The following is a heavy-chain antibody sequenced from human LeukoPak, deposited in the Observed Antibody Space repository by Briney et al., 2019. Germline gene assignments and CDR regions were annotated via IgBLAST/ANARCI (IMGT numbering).Heavy chain of an antibody. CDR1: GFTFGDYD. V-gene: IGHV3-49*04. D-gene: IGHD5-12*01. CDR2: IRREANGGTA. J-gene: IGHJ4*02. Sequence: PGGSLRLSCTTSGFTFGDYDMSWVRRAPGKGLEWVGLIRREANGGTAEYAASVKGRCTISRYDSKNVDFLHMNSLETEDTAVYYCTRADGAYDKGFFDYWGQGTLVTVSS. CDR3: TRADGAYDKGFFDY.